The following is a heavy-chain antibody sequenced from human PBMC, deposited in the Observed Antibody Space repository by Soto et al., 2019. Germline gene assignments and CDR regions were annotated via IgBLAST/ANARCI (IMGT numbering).Heavy chain of an antibody. Sequence: MDVSCQASAYTFPNYSMHSVRQAPGQSLEGMGWINAGVDNTKFSRKFQGRVAITRDTSASTAYMELSGLTSEDTAMYYCAKPRWAPYDAFDIWGQGTMGTVSS. V-gene: IGHV1-3*01. D-gene: IGHD4-17*01. CDR1: AYTFPNYS. CDR3: AKPRWAPYDAFDI. CDR2: INAGVDNT. J-gene: IGHJ3*02.